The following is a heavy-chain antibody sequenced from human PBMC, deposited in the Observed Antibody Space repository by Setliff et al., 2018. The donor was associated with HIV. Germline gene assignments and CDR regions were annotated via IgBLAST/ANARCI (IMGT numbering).Heavy chain of an antibody. CDR1: GDSINSHF. V-gene: IGHV4-59*11. CDR2: ISSTGAA. J-gene: IGHJ3*02. Sequence: NPSETLSLTCTVSGDSINSHFWTWIRQSPRKGLEWIGYISSTGAAWYNPSLKSRVTMSIDTSKIHFSLTLSSVSGADTALYFCARGGKRAFDIWGQGAMVTVSS. CDR3: ARGGKRAFDI.